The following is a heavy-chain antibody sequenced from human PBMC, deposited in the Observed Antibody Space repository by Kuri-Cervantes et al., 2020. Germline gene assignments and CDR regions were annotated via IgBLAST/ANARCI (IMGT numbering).Heavy chain of an antibody. J-gene: IGHJ4*02. V-gene: IGHV4-61*02. CDR2: IYTSGST. D-gene: IGHD2-15*01. CDR3: AKTLGYCSGGSCYSAEY. Sequence: SETLSLTCTASGGSISSGSYYWSWIRQPAGKGLEWIGRIYTSGSTNYNPSLKSRVTISVDTSKNQFSLKLSSVTAADTAVYYCAKTLGYCSGGSCYSAEYWGQGTLVTVSS. CDR1: GGSISSGSYY.